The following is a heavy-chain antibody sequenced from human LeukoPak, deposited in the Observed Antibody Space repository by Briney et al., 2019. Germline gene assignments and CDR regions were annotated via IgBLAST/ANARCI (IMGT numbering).Heavy chain of an antibody. J-gene: IGHJ4*02. CDR2: INSDGSST. Sequence: GRSLRLSCAASGFTFYDYAMHWVRQAPGKGLVWVSRINSDGSSTSYADSVKGRFTISRDNAKNTLYLQMNSLRAEDTAVYYCARAHYGSGSYYSDWGQGTLVTVSS. D-gene: IGHD3-10*01. V-gene: IGHV3-74*01. CDR1: GFTFYDYA. CDR3: ARAHYGSGSYYSD.